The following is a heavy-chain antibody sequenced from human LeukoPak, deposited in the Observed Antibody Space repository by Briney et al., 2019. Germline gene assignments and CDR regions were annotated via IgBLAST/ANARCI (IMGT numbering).Heavy chain of an antibody. J-gene: IGHJ4*02. CDR2: IYPGDSDT. D-gene: IGHD3-10*01. CDR1: GYSFTSYW. Sequence: GESLKISCKGSGYSFTSYWIGWVRQMPGKGLEWMGIIYPGDSDTRYSPSFQGQVTISADKSISTAYLQWSSLKASDTAMYYCARHVLDYYGWGSYYFDYWGQGTLVTVSS. V-gene: IGHV5-51*01. CDR3: ARHVLDYYGWGSYYFDY.